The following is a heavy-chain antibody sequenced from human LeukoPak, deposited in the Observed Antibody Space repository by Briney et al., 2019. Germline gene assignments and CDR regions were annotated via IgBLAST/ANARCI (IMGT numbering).Heavy chain of an antibody. CDR3: ARSGKDDSSGYYYLGPFDY. D-gene: IGHD3-22*01. J-gene: IGHJ4*02. CDR1: GFTFSSYG. Sequence: GGSLRPSCAASGFTFSSYGIHWVRQAPGKGLEWVAFIRPDGSDKYYADSVKGRFTMSRDNSKNTLYLQMNSLRAEDTAVYYCARSGKDDSSGYYYLGPFDYWGQGTLVTVSS. V-gene: IGHV3-30*02. CDR2: IRPDGSDK.